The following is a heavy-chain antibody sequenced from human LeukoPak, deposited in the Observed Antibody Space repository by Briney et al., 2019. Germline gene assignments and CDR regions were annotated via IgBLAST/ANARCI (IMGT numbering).Heavy chain of an antibody. Sequence: SETLSLTCTVSGGSISSYYWSWIRQPPRKGLEWIGYIHYTGSTNYNPSLKSRVTISVDTSKNQFSLKLSSVTAADTAVYYCARTTEGGYTYDYFYYYYMDVWGKGTTVTISS. D-gene: IGHD5-18*01. CDR1: GGSISSYY. CDR3: ARTTEGGYTYDYFYYYYMDV. V-gene: IGHV4-59*01. J-gene: IGHJ6*03. CDR2: IHYTGST.